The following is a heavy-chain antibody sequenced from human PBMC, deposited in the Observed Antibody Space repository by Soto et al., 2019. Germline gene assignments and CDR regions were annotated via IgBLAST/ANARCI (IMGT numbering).Heavy chain of an antibody. J-gene: IGHJ6*02. CDR1: GGSISSSSYY. V-gene: IGHV4-39*01. D-gene: IGHD5-12*01. Sequence: PSETLSLTCTVSGGSISSSSYYWGWIRQPPGKGLEWIGSIYYSGSTYYNPSLKSRVTISVDTSKNQFSLKLSSVTTADTAVYYCARHDVDIVAATYTYYYYGMDVWGQGTTVTVSS. CDR2: IYYSGST. CDR3: ARHDVDIVAATYTYYYYGMDV.